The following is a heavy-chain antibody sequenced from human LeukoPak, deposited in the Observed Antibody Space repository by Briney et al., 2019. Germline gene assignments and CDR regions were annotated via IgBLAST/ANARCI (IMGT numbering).Heavy chain of an antibody. J-gene: IGHJ5*02. D-gene: IGHD2-2*01. CDR3: ARHIVVVPANFYWFDP. CDR2: IYPGDSDT. V-gene: IGHV5-51*01. Sequence: GESLKISCKGSGYSFTSYWIGWVRQMPGKGLEWMGIIYPGDSDTRYSPSFQGQVTISADKSISTAYLQWSSLKASDTAMYYCARHIVVVPANFYWFDPWGQGTLVTVSS. CDR1: GYSFTSYW.